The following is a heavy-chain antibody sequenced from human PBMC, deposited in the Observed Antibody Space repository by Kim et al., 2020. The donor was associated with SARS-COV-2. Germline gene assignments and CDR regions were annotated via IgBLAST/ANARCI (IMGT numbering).Heavy chain of an antibody. J-gene: IGHJ4*02. CDR1: GFKFISFD. CDR3: ATETPPTD. Sequence: ASVKVSCKASGFKFISFDINWVRQAPGQGLQWLGWMNPRSGRAGYAQEFHGRVTMTRDISISTAYMDLSSLTSDDTAVYYCATETPPTDWGQGTLVSVSS. CDR2: MNPRSGRA. V-gene: IGHV1-8*01.